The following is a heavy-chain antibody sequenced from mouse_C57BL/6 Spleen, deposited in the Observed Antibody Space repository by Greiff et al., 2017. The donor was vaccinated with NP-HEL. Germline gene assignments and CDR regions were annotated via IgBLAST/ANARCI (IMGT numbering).Heavy chain of an antibody. CDR1: GYAFSSSW. CDR3: ARDWERLGSSYAMDY. CDR2: IYPGDGDT. D-gene: IGHD1-1*01. Sequence: VQLQQSGPELVKPGASVKISCKASGYAFSSSWMNWVKQRPGKGLEWIGRIYPGDGDTNYNGKFKGKATLTADKSSSTAYMQLSSLTSEDSAVYFCARDWERLGSSYAMDYWGQGTSVTVSS. V-gene: IGHV1-82*01. J-gene: IGHJ4*01.